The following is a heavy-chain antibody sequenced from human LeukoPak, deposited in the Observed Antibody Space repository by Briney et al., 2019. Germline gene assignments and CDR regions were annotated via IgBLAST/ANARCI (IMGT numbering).Heavy chain of an antibody. Sequence: SETLSLTCTVSGGSINDASWNWIRQPPGQGLEWIGYIYHSGGTNYNPSLKSRLSISLETSKNQLSLKLSSVTAADTAVYYCARVGTYYRSLDSWGQGTLVTVPS. V-gene: IGHV4-59*01. CDR3: ARVGTYYRSLDS. J-gene: IGHJ4*02. D-gene: IGHD3-10*01. CDR1: GGSINDAS. CDR2: IYHSGGT.